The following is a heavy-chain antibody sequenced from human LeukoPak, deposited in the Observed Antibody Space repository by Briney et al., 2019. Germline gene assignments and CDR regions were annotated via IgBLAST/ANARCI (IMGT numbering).Heavy chain of an antibody. CDR3: ARGQTSSNWPDYDHNSYMYV. Sequence: SETLSLTCTVSGDSISTFYWAWIRQPPGKGLECVGYIYFTGSTNYNPSLKSRVSISADTSKNIFSLKLPSVTAADTAVYSCARGQTSSNWPDYDHNSYMYVGGKGATVSVSS. V-gene: IGHV4-59*12. D-gene: IGHD6-13*01. CDR1: GDSISTFY. CDR2: IYFTGST. J-gene: IGHJ6*03.